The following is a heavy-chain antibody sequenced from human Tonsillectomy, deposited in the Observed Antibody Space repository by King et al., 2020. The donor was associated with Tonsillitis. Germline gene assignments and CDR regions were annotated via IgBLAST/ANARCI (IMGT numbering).Heavy chain of an antibody. D-gene: IGHD3-3*01. V-gene: IGHV4-31*03. CDR2: IYYSGST. J-gene: IGHJ4*02. Sequence: VQLQESGPGLVKPSQTLSLTCTVSGGSITSGGYYWRWIRQHPGKGLEWIGYIYYSGSTYYNPSLKSRVTISVDTSKNQFSLKLSSVTAADTAVYYCARGFGVVIPSFDYWGQGTLVTVSS. CDR3: ARGFGVVIPSFDY. CDR1: GGSITSGGYY.